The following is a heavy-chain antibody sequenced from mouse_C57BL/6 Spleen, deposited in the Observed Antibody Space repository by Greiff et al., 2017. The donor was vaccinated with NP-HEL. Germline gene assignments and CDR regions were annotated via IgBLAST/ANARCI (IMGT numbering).Heavy chain of an antibody. J-gene: IGHJ3*01. CDR3: ARSGEGDGDYGWFAY. CDR1: GYTFTSYW. Sequence: QVHVKQPGAELVKPGASVKLSCKASGYTFTSYWMHWVKQRPGQGLEWIGMIHPNSGSTNYNEKFKSKATLTVDKSSSTAYMQLSSLTSEDSAVYYCARSGEGDGDYGWFAYWGQGTLVTVSA. D-gene: IGHD2-13*01. V-gene: IGHV1-64*01. CDR2: IHPNSGST.